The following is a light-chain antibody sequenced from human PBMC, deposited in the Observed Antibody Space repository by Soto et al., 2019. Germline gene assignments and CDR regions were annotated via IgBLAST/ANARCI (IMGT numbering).Light chain of an antibody. CDR3: QAWDSSTGDV. CDR2: QDS. Sequence: SYELTQPPSVSVSPGQTASITCSGDKLGDKYACWYQQKPGQSPVLVIYQDSKRPSGIPERFSGSNSGNTATLTISGTQAMDEADYYCQAWDSSTGDVFATGTKLTVL. V-gene: IGLV3-1*01. J-gene: IGLJ1*01. CDR1: KLGDKY.